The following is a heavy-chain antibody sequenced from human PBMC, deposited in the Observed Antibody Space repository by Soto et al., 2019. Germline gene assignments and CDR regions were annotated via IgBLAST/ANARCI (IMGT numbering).Heavy chain of an antibody. V-gene: IGHV3-23*01. CDR2: ISGSGGST. CDR3: AKGRSDSGSPYYFDY. CDR1: GFTFSSYA. J-gene: IGHJ4*02. D-gene: IGHD5-12*01. Sequence: GGSLRLSCAASGFTFSSYAMSWVRQAPGKGLEWVSAISGSGGSTYYADSVKGRFTISRDNSKNTLYLQMNSLRAEDTAVYYCAKGRSDSGSPYYFDYWGQGTLVTVSS.